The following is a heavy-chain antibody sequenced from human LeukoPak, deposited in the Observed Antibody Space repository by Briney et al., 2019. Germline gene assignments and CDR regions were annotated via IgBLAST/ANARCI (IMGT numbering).Heavy chain of an antibody. V-gene: IGHV5-51*01. J-gene: IGHJ4*02. CDR1: GYSFTSYW. Sequence: GESLKISCKGSGYSFTSYWIGWVRQMPGKGLEWMGIIYPGDSDTRCSPSFQGQVTISADKSISTAYLQWSSLKASDTAMYYCARHKYCSSTSCYFAPPGYWGQGTLVTVSS. D-gene: IGHD2-2*01. CDR2: IYPGDSDT. CDR3: ARHKYCSSTSCYFAPPGY.